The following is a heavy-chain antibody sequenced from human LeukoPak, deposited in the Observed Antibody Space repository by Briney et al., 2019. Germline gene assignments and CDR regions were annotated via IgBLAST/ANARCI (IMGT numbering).Heavy chain of an antibody. CDR2: ISYDGSNK. D-gene: IGHD5-12*01. CDR3: AKGDIAASVLDYYYGMDV. Sequence: GGSLRLSCAASGFTFSSYGMHWVRQAPGKGLEWVAVISYDGSNKYYADSVKGRFTIPRDNSKNTLYLQMNSLRAEDTAVYYCAKGDIAASVLDYYYGMDVWGQGTTVTVSS. J-gene: IGHJ6*02. CDR1: GFTFSSYG. V-gene: IGHV3-30*18.